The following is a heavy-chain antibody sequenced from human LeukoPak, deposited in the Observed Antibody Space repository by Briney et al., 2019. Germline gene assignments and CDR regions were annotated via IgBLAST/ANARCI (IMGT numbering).Heavy chain of an antibody. CDR2: ISYDGSNK. CDR1: GFTFSSYA. J-gene: IGHJ4*02. Sequence: GGSLRLSCAASGFTFSSYAMHWVRQAPGKGLEWVAVISYDGSNKYYADSVKGRFTISRDNSKNTLYLQMNSLRAEDTAVYYCARESGSYYEDFDYWGQGTLVTVSS. D-gene: IGHD1-26*01. V-gene: IGHV3-30*04. CDR3: ARESGSYYEDFDY.